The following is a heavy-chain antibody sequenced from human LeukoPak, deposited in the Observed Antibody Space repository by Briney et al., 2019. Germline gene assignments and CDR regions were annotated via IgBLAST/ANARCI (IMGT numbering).Heavy chain of an antibody. Sequence: SETLSLTCTVSGGSISSSSYYWGWIRQPPGKGLEWIGSIYYSGSTYYNPSLKSRVTISVDTSKNQFSLKLSSVTAADTAVYYCARGLSGVTGYTYGRGIDYWGQGTLVTVSS. D-gene: IGHD5-18*01. V-gene: IGHV4-39*01. CDR2: IYYSGST. CDR1: GGSISSSSYY. J-gene: IGHJ4*02. CDR3: ARGLSGVTGYTYGRGIDY.